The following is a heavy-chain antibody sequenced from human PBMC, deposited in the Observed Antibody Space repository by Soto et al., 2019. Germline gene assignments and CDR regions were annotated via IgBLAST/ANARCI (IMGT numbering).Heavy chain of an antibody. Sequence: SETLSLTCAVYGWCFSGYYWSWIRQPPGKGLEWIGEINHSGSTNYNPSLKSRVTISVDTSKNQFSLKLSSVTAADTAVYYCARAVTSLLAPAYYMDVWGKGTTVTVSS. D-gene: IGHD4-17*01. V-gene: IGHV4-34*01. CDR2: INHSGST. J-gene: IGHJ6*03. CDR3: ARAVTSLLAPAYYMDV. CDR1: GWCFSGYY.